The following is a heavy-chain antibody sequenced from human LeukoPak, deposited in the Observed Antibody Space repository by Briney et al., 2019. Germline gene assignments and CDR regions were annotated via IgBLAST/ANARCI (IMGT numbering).Heavy chain of an antibody. Sequence: SQTLSLTCAISGDSVSSNSVGWNWIRQSPSRGLEWLGRTYYRSKWRNDYAVSVRSRISINPDTSKNQVPLQLNSVTPEDTAVYYCARWGHEQGAFDIWGQGTMVTVSS. J-gene: IGHJ3*02. CDR3: ARWGHEQGAFDI. D-gene: IGHD3-16*01. V-gene: IGHV6-1*01. CDR2: TYYRSKWRN. CDR1: GDSVSSNSVG.